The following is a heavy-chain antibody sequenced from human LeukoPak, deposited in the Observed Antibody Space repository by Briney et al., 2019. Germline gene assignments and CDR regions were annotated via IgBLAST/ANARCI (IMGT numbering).Heavy chain of an antibody. CDR3: ARDLTGWGAFDI. Sequence: GGSLRLSCAASGFTFSSYTMNWVRQAPGKGLEWVSSISSSNIYYADSVKGRFTISRDNAKNSLYLQMNSLRAEDTAVYYYARDLTGWGAFDIWGQGTMVTVSS. CDR1: GFTFSSYT. V-gene: IGHV3-21*01. D-gene: IGHD3-9*01. CDR2: ISSSNI. J-gene: IGHJ3*02.